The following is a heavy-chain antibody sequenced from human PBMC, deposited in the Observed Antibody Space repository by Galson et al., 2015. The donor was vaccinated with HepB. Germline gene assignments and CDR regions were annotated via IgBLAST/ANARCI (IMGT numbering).Heavy chain of an antibody. V-gene: IGHV3-49*03. CDR1: GFTFGDYA. D-gene: IGHD3-9*01. CDR2: IRSKAYGGTT. CDR3: TREFVKVYDILTGYSSESDY. Sequence: SLRLSCAASGFTFGDYAMSWFRQAPGKGLEWVGFIRSKAYGGTTEYAASVKGRFTISRDDSKSIAYLQMNSLKTEDTAVYYCTREFVKVYDILTGYSSESDYWGQGTLVTVSS. J-gene: IGHJ4*02.